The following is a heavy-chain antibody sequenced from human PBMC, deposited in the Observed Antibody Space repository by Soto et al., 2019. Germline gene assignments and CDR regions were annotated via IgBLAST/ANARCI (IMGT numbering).Heavy chain of an antibody. Sequence: HPGGSLRLSCAASGFTFSSYGMHWVRQAPGKGLEWVAVISYDGSNKEDSVKGRFTISRDNSRNTVYLHMNSLRVEDTAVYFCAKSDYSNPIFDYWGQGILVTVSS. J-gene: IGHJ4*02. CDR2: ISYDGSNK. V-gene: IGHV3-30*18. CDR1: GFTFSSYG. CDR3: AKSDYSNPIFDY. D-gene: IGHD4-4*01.